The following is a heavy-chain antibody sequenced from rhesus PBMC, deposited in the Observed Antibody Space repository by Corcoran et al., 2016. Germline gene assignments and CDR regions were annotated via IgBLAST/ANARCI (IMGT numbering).Heavy chain of an antibody. Sequence: QVQLQESGPAVVQPSETLSRTCAGSGGSTSSSDWWRRIRQSPGKGLEWIGGICGGGGSTAYNPSLKSRVTSSKDAYTNPFSLKLSSVTAADTAVYYCASHVPGGGYYGPLYYFDYWDQGVLVTVSS. J-gene: IGHJ4*01. CDR3: ASHVPGGGYYGPLYYFDY. V-gene: IGHV4-93*01. CDR2: ICGGGGST. CDR1: GGSTSSSDW. D-gene: IGHD3-16*01.